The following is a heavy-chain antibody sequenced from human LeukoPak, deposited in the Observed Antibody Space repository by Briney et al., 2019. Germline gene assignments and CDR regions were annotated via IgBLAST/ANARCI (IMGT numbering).Heavy chain of an antibody. D-gene: IGHD3-10*01. CDR1: GFTFSDYY. CDR3: AKLRLWFGELRNDAFDI. V-gene: IGHV3-11*01. Sequence: GGSLRLSCVASGFTFSDYYMSWIRRAPWKGLEWVSYISSSGTTMFHADSVKGRFTISRDNAKNTLYLQMNSLRAEDTAVYYCAKLRLWFGELRNDAFDIWGQGTMVTVSS. CDR2: ISSSGTTM. J-gene: IGHJ3*02.